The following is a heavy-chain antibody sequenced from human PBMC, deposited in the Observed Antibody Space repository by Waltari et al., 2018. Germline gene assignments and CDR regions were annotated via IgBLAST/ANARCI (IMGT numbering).Heavy chain of an antibody. V-gene: IGHV3-74*01. Sequence: EMQLVESGGGLVQLGGSLRLSCAASGFTFSSYWMHWVRQAPGKGLVSVSNINPDGSITRYADSVGGRFTIARDNAENTLFLQMHSLRAEDTAVYYCVMYSSSFLGDCWGQGTLVTVSS. CDR1: GFTFSSYW. D-gene: IGHD6-19*01. CDR2: INPDGSIT. J-gene: IGHJ4*02. CDR3: VMYSSSFLGDC.